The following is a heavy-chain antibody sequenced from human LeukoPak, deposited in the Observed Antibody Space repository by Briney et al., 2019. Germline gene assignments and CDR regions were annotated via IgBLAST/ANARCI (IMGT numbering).Heavy chain of an antibody. J-gene: IGHJ4*02. V-gene: IGHV4-59*01. CDR3: ARDHDYYDSSGYYRYFDY. CDR1: GGSLSSYY. CDR2: IYYSGST. D-gene: IGHD3-22*01. Sequence: SETLSLTCTVSGGSLSSYYWSWIRRPPGKGLEWIGYIYYSGSTNYNPSLKSRVTISVDTSKNQFSLKLSSVTAADTAVYYCARDHDYYDSSGYYRYFDYWGQGTLVTVSS.